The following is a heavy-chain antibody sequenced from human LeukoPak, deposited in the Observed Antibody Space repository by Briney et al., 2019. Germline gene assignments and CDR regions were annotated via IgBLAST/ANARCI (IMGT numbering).Heavy chain of an antibody. CDR1: GFTFSYYW. J-gene: IGHJ4*02. V-gene: IGHV3-7*01. CDR3: ARDVH. CDR2: IKQDGNEQ. Sequence: GGSLRLSCAASGFTFSYYWMSWVRQAPGKGLEWVANIKQDGNEQYYVDTVKGRFTISRDNAKNSLYLQMNSLRDEDTAVYYCARDVHWGQGTLVTVSS.